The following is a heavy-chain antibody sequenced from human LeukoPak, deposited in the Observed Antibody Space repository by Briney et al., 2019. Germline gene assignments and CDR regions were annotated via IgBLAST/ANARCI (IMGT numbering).Heavy chain of an antibody. CDR2: IKSDGSTT. J-gene: IGHJ4*02. D-gene: IGHD5-18*01. V-gene: IGHV3-74*01. CDR1: GFTFSSYW. CDR3: ARGYIYGYDY. Sequence: GGSLRLSCAASGFTFSSYWMHWVRQAPGKGLVWVSRIKSDGSTTNYADSMKGRFTISRDNAKNTLYLQMNSLRAEDTAVYYCARGYIYGYDYWGQGTLVTVSS.